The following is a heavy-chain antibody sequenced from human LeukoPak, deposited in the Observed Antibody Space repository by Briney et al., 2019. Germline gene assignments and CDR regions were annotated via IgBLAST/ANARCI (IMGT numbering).Heavy chain of an antibody. D-gene: IGHD1-26*01. J-gene: IGHJ4*02. CDR2: IYSSGIT. Sequence: GGSLRLSCLASGFPVKSNYMSWVRQAPGKGLEWVSVIYSSGITFYADSVKGRFTISRDHNMNTLFLQMNNLRAEDTAVYYCARDIRQVGARGWGQGTLVTVSS. V-gene: IGHV3-66*01. CDR3: ARDIRQVGARG. CDR1: GFPVKSNY.